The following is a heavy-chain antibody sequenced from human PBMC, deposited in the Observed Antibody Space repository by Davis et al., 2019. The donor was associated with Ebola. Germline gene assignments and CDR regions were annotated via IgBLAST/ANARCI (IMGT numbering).Heavy chain of an antibody. J-gene: IGHJ4*02. D-gene: IGHD3-3*01. CDR1: GFTFSNYG. V-gene: IGHV3-15*01. CDR2: IKSKTDGGTT. Sequence: GGSLRLSCAASGFTFSNYGVHWVRQAPGKGLEWVGRIKSKTDGGTTDYAAPVKGRFTISRDDSKNTLYLQMNSLKTEDTAVYYCTTTKKRITIFGVVIISDYWGQGTLVTVSS. CDR3: TTTKKRITIFGVVIISDY.